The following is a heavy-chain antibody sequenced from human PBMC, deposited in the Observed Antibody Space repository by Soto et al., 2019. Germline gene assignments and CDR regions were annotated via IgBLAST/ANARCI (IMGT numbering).Heavy chain of an antibody. CDR3: ARAYSGTDSRCWFDP. CDR2: MSPNSGNT. D-gene: IGHD2-21*01. Sequence: ASVKVSCKASGYTFTSYGISWVRQAPGQGLEWVGWMSPNSGNTGYAQKFQGRVTMTRDTSIRTAYMELSSLRSEDTAVYYCARAYSGTDSRCWFDPWGQGTLVTLSS. J-gene: IGHJ5*02. V-gene: IGHV1-8*02. CDR1: GYTFTSYG.